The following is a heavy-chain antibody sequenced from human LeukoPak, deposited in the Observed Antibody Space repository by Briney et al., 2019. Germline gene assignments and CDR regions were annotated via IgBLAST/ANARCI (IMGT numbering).Heavy chain of an antibody. V-gene: IGHV3-21*01. CDR1: GFTVKSSS. D-gene: IGHD1-1*01. CDR2: MGHFTGDI. CDR3: ARDPYTGSMFDY. Sequence: GGALRLSCVATGFTVKSSSMRWVRQAPGKGLEGVAVMGHFTGDIFYADSVKGRFNISRDDAKDSVYLQMNSLRVADTAVYFCARDPYTGSMFDYWGHGTLVTVSS. J-gene: IGHJ4*01.